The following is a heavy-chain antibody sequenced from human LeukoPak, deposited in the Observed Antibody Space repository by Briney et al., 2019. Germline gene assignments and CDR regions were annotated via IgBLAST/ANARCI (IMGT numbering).Heavy chain of an antibody. Sequence: SETLSLTCAVSGYSLSSGYYWGWIRQPPGKGLEWIGSIYHSGSTYYNPSLKSRVTISVDTSKNQFSLKLSSVTAADTAVYYCAREGEVRQLDAFDIWGQGTMVTVSS. V-gene: IGHV4-38-2*02. J-gene: IGHJ3*02. CDR2: IYHSGST. CDR3: AREGEVRQLDAFDI. CDR1: GYSLSSGYY. D-gene: IGHD6-13*01.